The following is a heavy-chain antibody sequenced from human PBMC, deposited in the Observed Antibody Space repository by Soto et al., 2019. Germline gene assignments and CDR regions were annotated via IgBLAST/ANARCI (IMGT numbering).Heavy chain of an antibody. CDR1: GFTFSSYA. CDR3: ARDKSGYSSGTAFDY. J-gene: IGHJ4*02. D-gene: IGHD6-19*01. V-gene: IGHV3-30-3*01. CDR2: ISYDGSNK. Sequence: QVQLVESGGGVVQPGRSLRLSCAASGFTFSSYAMHWVRQAPGKGLEWVAVISYDGSNKYYADSVKGRFTISRDNSKNTLYLQMNSLRAEDTAVYYCARDKSGYSSGTAFDYWGQGTLVTVSS.